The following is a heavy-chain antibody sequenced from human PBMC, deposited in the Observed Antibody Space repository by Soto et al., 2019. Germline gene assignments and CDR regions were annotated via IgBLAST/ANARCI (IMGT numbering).Heavy chain of an antibody. CDR3: AAALTLPYYFDY. V-gene: IGHV6-1*01. CDR2: TYYRSKWYT. D-gene: IGHD6-6*01. CDR1: GDSVSSISAA. Sequence: PSQTLSLPCAISGDSVSSISAAWNWIRQSPSRGLEWLGRTYYRSKWYTDYAVSVKSRIAINPDSSKNQFSLQLNSLTPEDTAVYFCAAALTLPYYFDYWGQGTRVTVSS. J-gene: IGHJ4*02.